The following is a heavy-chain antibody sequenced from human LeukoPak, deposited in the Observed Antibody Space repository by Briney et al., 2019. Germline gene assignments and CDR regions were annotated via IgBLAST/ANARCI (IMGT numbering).Heavy chain of an antibody. CDR3: ARAVTTVTPGRT. CDR2: ISSSGSTI. CDR1: GFTFSSYE. J-gene: IGHJ5*02. V-gene: IGHV3-48*03. Sequence: GGSLRLSCAASGFTFSSYEMNWVRQAPGKGLEWVSYISSSGSTIYYADSVKGRFTISRDNAKNSLYLQMNSLRAEDTAVYYCARAVTTVTPGRTWGQGTLVTVSS. D-gene: IGHD4-11*01.